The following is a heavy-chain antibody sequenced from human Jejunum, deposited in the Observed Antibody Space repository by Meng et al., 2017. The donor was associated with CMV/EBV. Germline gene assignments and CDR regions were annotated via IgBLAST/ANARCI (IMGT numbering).Heavy chain of an antibody. J-gene: IGHJ5*02. CDR2: KYYRGTA. V-gene: IGHV4-59*02. CDR3: ASTLYPKAWLNWFDP. CDR1: GGSVSSYY. D-gene: IGHD2-2*02. Sequence: GGSVSSYYWSWSRQPPGKGLEWIGYKYYRGTAHYNPSLKSRVTISVDTSKNLISLRLDSVTAADTAVYYCASTLYPKAWLNWFDPWGQGTRVTVSS.